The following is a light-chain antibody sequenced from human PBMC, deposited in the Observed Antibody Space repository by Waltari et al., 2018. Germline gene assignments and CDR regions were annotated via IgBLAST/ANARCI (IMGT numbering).Light chain of an antibody. V-gene: IGKV1-5*03. CDR2: QSS. Sequence: DVQMTQTPSTLSASVGDRVTITCRASQSVSDWVAWYQQKPGKAPKLLIYQSSYLEDGVPSRFSGSASGTEFTFTIASLQADDFATYYCQQCHTFPKAFGQGTKVEV. CDR1: QSVSDW. CDR3: QQCHTFPKA. J-gene: IGKJ1*01.